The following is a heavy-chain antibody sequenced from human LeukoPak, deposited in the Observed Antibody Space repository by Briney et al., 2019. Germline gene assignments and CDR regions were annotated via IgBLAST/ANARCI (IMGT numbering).Heavy chain of an antibody. V-gene: IGHV3-21*01. CDR1: GFTFSSYS. Sequence: GGSLRLSCAASGFTFSSYSMNWVRQAPGKGLEWVSSISSSSSYIYYADSVKGRFTISRDNAKNSLYLQMNSLRAEDTAVYYCARAVRYFDWLLYPHYYYYMDVWGKGTTVTVSS. D-gene: IGHD3-9*01. CDR3: ARAVRYFDWLLYPHYYYYMDV. CDR2: ISSSSSYI. J-gene: IGHJ6*03.